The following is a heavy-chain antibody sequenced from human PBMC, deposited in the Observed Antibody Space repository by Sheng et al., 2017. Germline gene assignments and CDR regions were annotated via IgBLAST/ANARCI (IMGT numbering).Heavy chain of an antibody. CDR2: ISYDGSNK. CDR1: GFTFSSYA. J-gene: IGHJ4*02. D-gene: IGHD4-17*01. Sequence: QVQLVESGGGVVQPGRSLRLSCAASGFTFSSYAMHWVRQAPGKGLEWVAVISYDGSNKYYADSVKGRFTISRDNSKNTLYLQMNSLRAEDTAVYYCARDPHGTTVTHFDYVGPGNAGHRLL. V-gene: IGHV3-30*04. CDR3: ARDPHGTTVTHFDY.